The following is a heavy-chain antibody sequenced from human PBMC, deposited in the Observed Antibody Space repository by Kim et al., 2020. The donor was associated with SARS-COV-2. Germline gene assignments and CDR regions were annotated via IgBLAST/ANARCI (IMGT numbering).Heavy chain of an antibody. CDR2: INPNSGGT. Sequence: ASVKVSCKASGYTFTGYYMHWVRQAPGQGLEWMGRINPNSGGTNYAQKFQGRVTTTRDTSISTAYMELSRLRSDDTAVYYCARDSITMVRGDHNWFDPWGQGTLVTVSS. CDR1: GYTFTGYY. V-gene: IGHV1-2*06. CDR3: ARDSITMVRGDHNWFDP. D-gene: IGHD3-10*01. J-gene: IGHJ5*02.